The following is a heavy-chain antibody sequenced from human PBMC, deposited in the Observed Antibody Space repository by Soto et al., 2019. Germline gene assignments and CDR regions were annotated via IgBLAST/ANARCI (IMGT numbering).Heavy chain of an antibody. Sequence: PVGSLSLSCAASGFTFSSYSMNWVRQAPGKGLEWVSSISSSSSYIYYADSVKGRFTISRDNAKNSLYLQMNSLRAEDTAVYYCASTPHDYGDYVSYYWGQGTLVTLSS. V-gene: IGHV3-21*01. J-gene: IGHJ4*02. CDR1: GFTFSSYS. CDR2: ISSSSSYI. D-gene: IGHD4-17*01. CDR3: ASTPHDYGDYVSYY.